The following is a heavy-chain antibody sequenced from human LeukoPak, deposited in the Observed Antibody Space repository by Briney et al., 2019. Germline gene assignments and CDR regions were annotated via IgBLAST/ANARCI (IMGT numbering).Heavy chain of an antibody. J-gene: IGHJ3*02. D-gene: IGHD2-21*02. CDR3: AREPYCGGDCYPGAFDI. V-gene: IGHV4-39*07. CDR2: IYYSGST. CDR1: GGSISSSSYY. Sequence: SETLSLTCTVSGGSISSSSYYWGWIRQPPGKGLEWIGSIYYSGSTYYNPSLKSRVTISVDTSKNQFSLKLSSVTAADTAVYYCAREPYCGGDCYPGAFDIWGQGTMVTVSS.